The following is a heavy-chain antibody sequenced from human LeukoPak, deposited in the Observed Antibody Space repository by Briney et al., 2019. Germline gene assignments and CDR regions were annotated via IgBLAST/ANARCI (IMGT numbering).Heavy chain of an antibody. CDR2: IYYSGST. V-gene: IGHV4-39*01. CDR1: GGSTSSSSYY. J-gene: IGHJ4*02. Sequence: PSETLSLTCSVSGGSTSSSSYYWGWIRQPPGKGLEWIGSIYYSGSTYYNPSLKSRVTISVDTTKNQFSLKVSSVTDADTAVCYCAGQWGMAAAGGLDYWGQGTLVTVSS. D-gene: IGHD6-13*01. CDR3: AGQWGMAAAGGLDY.